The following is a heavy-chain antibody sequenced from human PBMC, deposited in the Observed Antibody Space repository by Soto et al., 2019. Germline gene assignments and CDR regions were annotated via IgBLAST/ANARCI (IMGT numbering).Heavy chain of an antibody. CDR2: INPNSGGT. V-gene: IGHV1-2*04. D-gene: IGHD2-15*01. J-gene: IGHJ6*02. Sequence: ASVKVSCKASGYTFTGYYMHWVRQAPGRGLEWMGWINPNSGGTNYAQKFQGWVTMTRDTSISTAYMELSRLRSDDTAVYYCARQYVVVVAAAYYYYGMDVWGQGTTVTV. CDR1: GYTFTGYY. CDR3: ARQYVVVVAAAYYYYGMDV.